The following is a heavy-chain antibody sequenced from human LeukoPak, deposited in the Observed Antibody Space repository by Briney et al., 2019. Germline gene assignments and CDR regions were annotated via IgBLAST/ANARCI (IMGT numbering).Heavy chain of an antibody. Sequence: PGGSLRLSCAASGFTVSSNYMSWVRQAPGKGLEWVSVIYSGGSTYYANSVKGRFTISRDNSKNTLYLRMNSLRAEDTAVYYCASGVDYGESIDYWGQGTLVTVSS. CDR3: ASGVDYGESIDY. D-gene: IGHD4-17*01. CDR2: IYSGGST. J-gene: IGHJ4*02. CDR1: GFTVSSNY. V-gene: IGHV3-53*01.